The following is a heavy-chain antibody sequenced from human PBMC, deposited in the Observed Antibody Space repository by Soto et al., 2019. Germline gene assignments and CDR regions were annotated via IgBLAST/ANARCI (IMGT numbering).Heavy chain of an antibody. CDR3: ARDRVFGGAFDF. Sequence: QVQLVQSGAGVKKPGASVKVSCKASDYNFTSYGISWVRQAPGQGLEWMGWISAYNGNTNYAQKLQGRVTMTTDTSTSTAYMELRSVRSADTAVYYWARDRVFGGAFDFWGQGTMVTVSS. V-gene: IGHV1-18*01. CDR2: ISAYNGNT. D-gene: IGHD3-10*01. CDR1: DYNFTSYG. J-gene: IGHJ3*01.